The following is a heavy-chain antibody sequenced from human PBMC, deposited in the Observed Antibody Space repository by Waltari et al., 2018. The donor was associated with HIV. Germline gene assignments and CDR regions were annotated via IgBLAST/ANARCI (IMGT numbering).Heavy chain of an antibody. CDR3: ARGRNMIRGKYYYYYGMDV. D-gene: IGHD3-10*01. J-gene: IGHJ6*02. CDR1: GYTLTSND. Sequence: QVQLVQSGAEVKKPGASVTVSCTASGYTLTSNDINWMRQATGQGIEWMGWMNPNSGNTGYAQKFQGRVTMTRNTSISTAYMELNSLRSEDTAVYYCARGRNMIRGKYYYYYGMDVWGQGTTVTVSS. V-gene: IGHV1-8*01. CDR2: MNPNSGNT.